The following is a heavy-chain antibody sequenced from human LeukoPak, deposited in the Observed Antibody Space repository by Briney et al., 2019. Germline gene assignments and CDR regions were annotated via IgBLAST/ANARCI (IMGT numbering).Heavy chain of an antibody. CDR2: INPNSGGT. Sequence: ASVKVSCKASGYTFTGYYMHWVRQPPGQGLEWMGWINPNSGGTNYAQKFQGRVTMTRDTSISTAYMELSRLRSDDTAVYYCARLGYCSGGSCYRQPHNDYWGQGTLVTVSS. V-gene: IGHV1-2*02. D-gene: IGHD2-15*01. CDR1: GYTFTGYY. CDR3: ARLGYCSGGSCYRQPHNDY. J-gene: IGHJ4*02.